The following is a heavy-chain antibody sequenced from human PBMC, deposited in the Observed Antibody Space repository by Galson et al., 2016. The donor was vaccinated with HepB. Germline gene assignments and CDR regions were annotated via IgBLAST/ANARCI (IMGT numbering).Heavy chain of an antibody. CDR2: IYHSGST. J-gene: IGHJ4*02. Sequence: SETLSLTCAIYGASISSLTWWSWVRQTPGKGLEWIGEIYHSGSTNYNPSLKSRVTMSVDKSNNQYSLNLNSVTAADTAVYYCASLDNRRGGEYWGQGTLVTVSS. CDR3: ASLDNRRGGEY. CDR1: GASISSLTW. V-gene: IGHV4-4*02. D-gene: IGHD1-14*01.